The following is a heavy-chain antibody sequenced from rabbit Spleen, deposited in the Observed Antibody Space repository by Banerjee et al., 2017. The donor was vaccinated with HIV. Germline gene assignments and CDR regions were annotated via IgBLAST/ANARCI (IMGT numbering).Heavy chain of an antibody. CDR3: ARELPASYSYYGL. D-gene: IGHD6-1*01. Sequence: HLKESGGGLVQPGGSLKLSCKASGFTLSSYYMNWVRQAPGKELEWIGYIDPVFGITYYANWVNGQFTISTDNAQNTVDLQMTSLTTADTATYFCARELPASYSYYGLWGQGTLVTVS. CDR1: GFTLSSYY. J-gene: IGHJ6*01. CDR2: IDPVFGIT. V-gene: IGHV1S7*01.